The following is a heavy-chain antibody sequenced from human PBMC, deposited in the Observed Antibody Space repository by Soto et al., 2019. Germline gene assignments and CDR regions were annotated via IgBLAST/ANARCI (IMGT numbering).Heavy chain of an antibody. CDR2: IYFSGTT. D-gene: IGHD4-17*01. J-gene: IGHJ4*02. CDR3: ARSPDSGDYVDY. V-gene: IGHV4-61*01. Sequence: PSETLSLTCSVSGGSVSSDSYYGSWIRQPPGAGLEWIGYIYFSGTTNYNPSLESRVTILVDSSKNQFSLKLSSVTAADTAVYYCARSPDSGDYVDYWGQGTLVTVSS. CDR1: GGSVSSDSYY.